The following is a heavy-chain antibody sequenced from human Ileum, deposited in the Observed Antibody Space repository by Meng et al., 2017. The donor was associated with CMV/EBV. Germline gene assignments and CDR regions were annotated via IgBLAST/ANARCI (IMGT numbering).Heavy chain of an antibody. CDR2: VIHIFGTR. D-gene: IGHD3-22*01. CDR3: ARADPNYYDISGYYGLLDY. Sequence: FSSYSITWVRQAPGQGLYWMGGVIHIFGTRRYAQKFQGRVTITTAESTSTAYMELSSLRSDDTAVYYCARADPNYYDISGYYGLLDYWGQGTLVTVSS. CDR1: FSSYS. J-gene: IGHJ4*02. V-gene: IGHV1-69*05.